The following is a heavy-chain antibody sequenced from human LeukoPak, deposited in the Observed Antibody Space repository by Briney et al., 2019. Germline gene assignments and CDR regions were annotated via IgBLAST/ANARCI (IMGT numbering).Heavy chain of an antibody. D-gene: IGHD3-16*02. CDR2: INWNGVKT. CDR1: GFTFDDYG. CDR3: ARDMITFGGAIAYAFDI. Sequence: PGGSLRLSCAASGFTFDDYGLSWVRHAPGKGLEWVSGINWNGVKTEYVDSVKGRFTISRDNAKNSLYLQMNSLRAEDTAFYYCARDMITFGGAIAYAFDIWGRGTMVTVSS. J-gene: IGHJ3*02. V-gene: IGHV3-20*04.